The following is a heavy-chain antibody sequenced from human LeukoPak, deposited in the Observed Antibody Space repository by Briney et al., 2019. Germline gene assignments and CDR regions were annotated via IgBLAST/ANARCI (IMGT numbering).Heavy chain of an antibody. CDR3: AGRYDSSGYPLH. CDR1: GFSVSSNY. V-gene: IGHV3-53*01. CDR2: IYSGGTT. Sequence: GGSLRLSCAASGFSVSSNYVSWVRQAPGKGLEWVSVIYSGGTTYYADCIKGRFTISRDNSKNTLYLQMTSLRAEATAVYYCAGRYDSSGYPLHWGQGTLVTVSS. D-gene: IGHD3-22*01. J-gene: IGHJ4*02.